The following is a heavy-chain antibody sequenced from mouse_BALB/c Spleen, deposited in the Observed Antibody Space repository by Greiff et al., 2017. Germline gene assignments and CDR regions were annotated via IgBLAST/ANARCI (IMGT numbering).Heavy chain of an antibody. Sequence: QVQLQQSGAELARPGASVKLSCKASGYTFTSYWMQWVKQRPGQGLEWIGAIYPGDGDTRYTRKFKGKATLTADKSSSTAYMQLSSLASEDSAVYYCASGGGYYGFDYWGQGTTLTVSS. V-gene: IGHV1-87*01. D-gene: IGHD2-3*01. CDR2: IYPGDGDT. CDR1: GYTFTSYW. J-gene: IGHJ2*01. CDR3: ASGGGYYGFDY.